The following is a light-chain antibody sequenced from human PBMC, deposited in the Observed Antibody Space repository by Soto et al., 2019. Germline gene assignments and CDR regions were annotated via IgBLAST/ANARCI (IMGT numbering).Light chain of an antibody. V-gene: IGKV3-15*01. CDR3: QQYNNWWT. CDR2: GAS. Sequence: EIVMTQSPATLPVSPVERATLSGRASQSVSSNLAWYQQKPGQAPRLLIYGASTRATGIPARFSGSGSGTEFTLTISSLQSEDFAVYYCQQYNNWWTFGQGTKVDIK. CDR1: QSVSSN. J-gene: IGKJ1*01.